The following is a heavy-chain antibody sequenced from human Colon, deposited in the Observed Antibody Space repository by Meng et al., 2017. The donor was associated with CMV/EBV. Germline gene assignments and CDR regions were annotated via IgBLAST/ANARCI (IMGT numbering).Heavy chain of an antibody. CDR3: ARAGDDYFDL. Sequence: ASVQVSCKASGYTFTAYKIHWVRQAPGQGLEWMGWINPNMGGPTYAQKFKGRVTVTKDTSISTVYMEVNSLTSDDTAVYYCARAGDDYFDLWGQGTLVTVSS. D-gene: IGHD5-24*01. CDR2: INPNMGGP. V-gene: IGHV1-2*02. J-gene: IGHJ4*02. CDR1: GYTFTAYK.